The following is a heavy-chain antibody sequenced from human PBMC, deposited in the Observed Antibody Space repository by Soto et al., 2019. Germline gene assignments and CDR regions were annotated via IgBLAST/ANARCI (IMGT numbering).Heavy chain of an antibody. D-gene: IGHD5-12*01. J-gene: IGHJ6*02. CDR1: GYTFTSFP. Sequence: GSVNVSCKASGYTFTSFPLHWVRQAPGKSLEWLGWINSGSGDTKYSQKFRGRVTITREISTAAAHMELTNLKSDDTAIYYCATWQRDSIYYGLDVWGQGATVTVSS. CDR2: INSGSGDT. CDR3: ATWQRDSIYYGLDV. V-gene: IGHV1-3*01.